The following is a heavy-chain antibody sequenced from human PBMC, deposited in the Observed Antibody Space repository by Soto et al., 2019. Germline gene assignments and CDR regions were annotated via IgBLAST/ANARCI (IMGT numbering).Heavy chain of an antibody. CDR1: GFTFSSYA. Sequence: QVQLVESGGGVVQPGRSLRLSCAAFGFTFSSYAMHWVRQAPGKGLDWVAVISYDGSNKYYADSVKGRFTISRDNSKNTLYLQMNSLISEDTAVYYCARGLGLDIDYWAQGTLVTVSS. D-gene: IGHD3-16*01. CDR3: ARGLGLDIDY. V-gene: IGHV3-30-3*01. CDR2: ISYDGSNK. J-gene: IGHJ4*02.